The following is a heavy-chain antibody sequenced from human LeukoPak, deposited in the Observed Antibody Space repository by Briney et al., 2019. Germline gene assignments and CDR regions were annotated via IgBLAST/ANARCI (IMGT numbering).Heavy chain of an antibody. J-gene: IGHJ4*02. D-gene: IGHD2-8*01. CDR1: GYTFTGYY. CDR2: INPNSGGT. CDR3: ARDIGYCTNGVCYTGLDY. Sequence: ASVKVSCKASGYTFTGYYMHWVRQAPGQGLEWMGWINPNSGGTNYAQKFQGRVTMTRDTSISTAYMELSRLRSDDTAVYYCARDIGYCTNGVCYTGLDYWGQGILVTVSS. V-gene: IGHV1-2*02.